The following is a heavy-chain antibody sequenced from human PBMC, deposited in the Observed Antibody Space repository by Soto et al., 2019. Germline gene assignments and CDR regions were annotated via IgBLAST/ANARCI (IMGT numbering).Heavy chain of an antibody. Sequence: EVQLVESGGGLVQPGGSLRLSCAASGFTFSRHWMHWVRQAPGKGLVWLSRINSDGSSIAYADSVKGRFTISRDNAKNTLYLQLNSLGAEETAVYFCARDRPDVTVVPCVDQPMFDFWGQGTPVTVSS. J-gene: IGHJ4*02. CDR2: INSDGSSI. V-gene: IGHV3-74*03. D-gene: IGHD2-2*01. CDR1: GFTFSRHW. CDR3: ARDRPDVTVVPCVDQPMFDF.